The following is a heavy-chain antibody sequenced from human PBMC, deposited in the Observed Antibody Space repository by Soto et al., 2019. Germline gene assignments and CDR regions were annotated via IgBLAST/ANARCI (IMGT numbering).Heavy chain of an antibody. J-gene: IGHJ4*02. CDR1: GGTFSSYA. CDR3: ARDSDYYDSSGYYSPSFDY. V-gene: IGHV1-69*01. Sequence: QVQLVQSGAEVKKPGSSVKVSCKASGGTFSSYAISWVRQAPGQGLEWMGGISPIFGTANYAQKFQGRVTITADESTSTAYMELSSLRSEDTAVYYCARDSDYYDSSGYYSPSFDYWGQGTLVTVSS. CDR2: ISPIFGTA. D-gene: IGHD3-22*01.